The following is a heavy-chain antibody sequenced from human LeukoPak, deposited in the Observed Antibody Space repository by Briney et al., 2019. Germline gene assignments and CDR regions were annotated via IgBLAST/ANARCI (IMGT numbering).Heavy chain of an antibody. CDR2: IYSGGIT. CDR3: ARDPCSSTSCYAAFGY. J-gene: IGHJ4*02. V-gene: IGHV3-66*01. Sequence: PGGSLRLSCAASGFTVSTNYMSWVRQAPGKGLEWVSIIYSGGITYYADSVKGRFTISRDNSKNRLYLQMNSLRAEDTAVYYCARDPCSSTSCYAAFGYWGQGTLVTVSS. D-gene: IGHD2-2*01. CDR1: GFTVSTNY.